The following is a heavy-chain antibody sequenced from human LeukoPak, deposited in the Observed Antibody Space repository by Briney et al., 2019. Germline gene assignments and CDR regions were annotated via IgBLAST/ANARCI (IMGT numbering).Heavy chain of an antibody. CDR2: IKEDGSET. Sequence: GESLRLSCAASGFIFKKYWMNWVRQVPGKGLECLAIIKEDGSETYYADSVKGRFTISRDNPKNLLFLQINSLRVEDTAVYYCARETPRRGETRDGYRWGQGTVVTVSS. CDR1: GFIFKKYW. D-gene: IGHD5-24*01. J-gene: IGHJ4*02. CDR3: ARETPRRGETRDGYR. V-gene: IGHV3-7*01.